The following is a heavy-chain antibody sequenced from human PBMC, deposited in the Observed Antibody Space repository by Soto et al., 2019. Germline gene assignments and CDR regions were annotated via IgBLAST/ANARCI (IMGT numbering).Heavy chain of an antibody. CDR2: IIPIFGTA. D-gene: IGHD1-26*01. CDR1: GGTFSSYA. CDR3: ASRERELHPRLGAPPYYFDY. J-gene: IGHJ4*02. Sequence: QVQLVQSGAEVKKPGSSVKVSCKASGGTFSSYAISWVRQAPGQGLEWMGGIIPIFGTANYAQKFQGRVTMTAYESKSTAYIQLSSLRSEDTAVYYCASRERELHPRLGAPPYYFDYWGQGTLVTASS. V-gene: IGHV1-69*12.